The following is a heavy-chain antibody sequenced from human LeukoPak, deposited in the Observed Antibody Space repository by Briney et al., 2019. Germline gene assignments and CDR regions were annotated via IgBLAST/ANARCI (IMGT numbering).Heavy chain of an antibody. CDR1: GFTFTSSA. Sequence: SVKVSCKASGFTFTSSAMQWVRQARGQRLEWIGWIVVGSGNTNYAQKFQERVTITRDMSTSTAYMELSSLRSEDTAVYYCARDNDSRDPPHFDYWGQGTLVTVSS. D-gene: IGHD3-16*01. CDR3: ARDNDSRDPPHFDY. V-gene: IGHV1-58*02. CDR2: IVVGSGNT. J-gene: IGHJ4*02.